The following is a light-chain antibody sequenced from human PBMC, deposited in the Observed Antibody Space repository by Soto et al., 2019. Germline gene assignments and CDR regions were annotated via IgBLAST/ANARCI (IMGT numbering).Light chain of an antibody. J-gene: IGKJ1*01. CDR3: QQDGSSPWT. CDR1: QSVTSSF. V-gene: IGKV3-20*01. Sequence: PGERAALSCRASQSVTSSFLAWYQQKPGQAPRLLIYGASSRATGIPDRFSGSGSGTDFTLTISRLEPEDFAVYYCQQDGSSPWTFGQGTKV. CDR2: GAS.